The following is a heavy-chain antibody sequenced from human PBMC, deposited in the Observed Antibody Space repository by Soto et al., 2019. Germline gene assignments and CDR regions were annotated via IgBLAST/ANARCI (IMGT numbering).Heavy chain of an antibody. Sequence: SETLSLTCAVYGGSFSGYYWNWIRQSPGKGLEWIGEINDGGSTNYNPSLKSRVTISVDTSKNQFSLKLDSVTAADTAVYYCARHGSSWTFFDYWGQGTLVTVSS. D-gene: IGHD6-13*01. J-gene: IGHJ4*02. CDR1: GGSFSGYY. V-gene: IGHV4-34*01. CDR2: INDGGST. CDR3: ARHGSSWTFFDY.